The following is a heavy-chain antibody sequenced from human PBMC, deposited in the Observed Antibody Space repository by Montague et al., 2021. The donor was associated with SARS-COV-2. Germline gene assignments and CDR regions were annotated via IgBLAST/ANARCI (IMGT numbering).Heavy chain of an antibody. CDR2: ISTDGTTK. D-gene: IGHD1-14*01. V-gene: IGHV3-30*04. CDR1: DFIFTSYV. J-gene: IGHJ4*02. Sequence: SLRLSCAASDFIFTSYVMHWVRQAPGKGLEWVAVISTDGTTKYYAGSVKGRFSTSRDNSKSTLYLQMNSLRPEDTAVYFCATDGGGTTNWSYSDKWGQGTQVTVSS. CDR3: ATDGGGTTNWSYSDK.